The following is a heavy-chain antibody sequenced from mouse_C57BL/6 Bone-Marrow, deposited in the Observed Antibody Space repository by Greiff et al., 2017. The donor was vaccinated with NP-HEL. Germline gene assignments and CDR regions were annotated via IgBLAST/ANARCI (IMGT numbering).Heavy chain of an antibody. D-gene: IGHD2-12*01. V-gene: IGHV1-9*01. J-gene: IGHJ4*01. CDR1: GYTFTGYW. CDR3: ARSSSAYYSLFYAMDY. Sequence: QVQLKQSGAELMKPGASVKLSCKATGYTFTGYWIEWVKQRPGHGLEWIGEILPGSGSTNYNEKFKGKATFTADTSSNTAYMQLSSLTTEDSAIYYCARSSSAYYSLFYAMDYWGQGTSVTVSS. CDR2: ILPGSGST.